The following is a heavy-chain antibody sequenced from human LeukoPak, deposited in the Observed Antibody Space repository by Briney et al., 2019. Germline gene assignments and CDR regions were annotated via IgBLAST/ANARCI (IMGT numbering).Heavy chain of an antibody. CDR3: AGGSVPHGAFDI. CDR2: IYTSGST. J-gene: IGHJ3*02. V-gene: IGHV4-61*02. D-gene: IGHD3-3*01. Sequence: PSETLSLTCTVSGGSISSGSYYWSWIRQPAGTGLEWIGRIYTSGSTNYNPSLKSRVTISVDTSKNQLSLKLSSVTAADTAVYYCAGGSVPHGAFDIWGQGTMVTVSS. CDR1: GGSISSGSYY.